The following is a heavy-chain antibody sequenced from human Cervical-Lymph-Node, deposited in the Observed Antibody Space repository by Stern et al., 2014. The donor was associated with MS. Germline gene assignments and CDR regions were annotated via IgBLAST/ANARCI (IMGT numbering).Heavy chain of an antibody. Sequence: VQLVQSGAEVRKPGESLTISCLASGYSFYSYWIGWVRQMPGKGLEWMGIIYPGDSDIRYSPSFQGPVTISADKSINTAYLQWSSLKASDTAMYYCARRGVTTRFDYWGQGTLVTVSS. CDR3: ARRGVTTRFDY. V-gene: IGHV5-51*01. J-gene: IGHJ4*02. CDR1: GYSFYSYW. CDR2: IYPGDSDI. D-gene: IGHD3-3*01.